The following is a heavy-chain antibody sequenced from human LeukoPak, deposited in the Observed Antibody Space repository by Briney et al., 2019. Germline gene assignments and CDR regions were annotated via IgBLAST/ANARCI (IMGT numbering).Heavy chain of an antibody. V-gene: IGHV4-39*07. CDR3: ARHSGTFYFYYYMDV. CDR2: ISYSGTT. D-gene: IGHD1-26*01. CDR1: GGSFRSSSYY. Sequence: SETLSLTCTVSGGSFRSSSYYWGWIRQPPGKGLEWIGTISYSGTTYYKSSLKSRVTISMDTSKNQFSLNLSSVTAADTAVYYCARHSGTFYFYYYMDVWGKGTTVTVSS. J-gene: IGHJ6*03.